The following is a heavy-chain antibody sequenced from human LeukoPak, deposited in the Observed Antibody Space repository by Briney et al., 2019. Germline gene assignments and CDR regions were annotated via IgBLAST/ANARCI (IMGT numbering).Heavy chain of an antibody. J-gene: IGHJ4*02. CDR3: ARDRRRDGNNYLDY. V-gene: IGHV3-48*03. Sequence: TGGSLRLSCAASGFTFSSYEMNWVRQAPGKGLEWVSYISSSGTTKYYADSVKGRFTISRDNAKDSLYLQMNSLRAEDTALYYCARDRRRDGNNYLDYWGQGALVTASS. CDR1: GFTFSSYE. CDR2: ISSSGTTK. D-gene: IGHD5-24*01.